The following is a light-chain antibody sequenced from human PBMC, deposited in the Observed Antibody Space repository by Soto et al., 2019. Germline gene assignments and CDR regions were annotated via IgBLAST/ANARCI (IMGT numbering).Light chain of an antibody. CDR3: QQRSNWPHSIT. V-gene: IGKV3-11*01. J-gene: IGKJ5*01. CDR1: QSVSSY. CDR2: DAS. Sequence: EVVMTQSPATLSVSPGERATLSCRAIQSVSSYLAWYQQKPGQAPRLLIYDASNRATGIPARFSGSGSETDFTLTISSLEPEDFAVYYCQQRSNWPHSITFGQGTRLEIK.